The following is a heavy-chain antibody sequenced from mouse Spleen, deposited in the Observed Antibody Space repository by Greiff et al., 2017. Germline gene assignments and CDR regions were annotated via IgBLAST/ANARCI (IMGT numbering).Heavy chain of an antibody. Sequence: VQLQQSGAELVRSGASVKLSCTASGFNIKDYYMHWVKQRPEQGLEWIGWIDPENGDTEYAPKFQGKATMTADTSSNTAYLQLSSLTSEDTAVYYCNANYEGYWGQGTTLTVSS. CDR2: IDPENGDT. D-gene: IGHD2-4*01. V-gene: IGHV14-4*02. J-gene: IGHJ2*01. CDR1: GFNIKDYY. CDR3: NANYEGY.